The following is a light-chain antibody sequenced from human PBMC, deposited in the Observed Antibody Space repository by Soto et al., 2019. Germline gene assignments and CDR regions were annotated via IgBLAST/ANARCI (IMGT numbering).Light chain of an antibody. Sequence: QSVLTQPASVSGSPGQSITISCTGTSSDVGGYNYVSWYQQRPGKAPKLMIYEVTNRPSGLSNRFSGSKSGNTASLTISGLQAEDEADYYCSSYTTSSTHWVFGGGTKLTVL. V-gene: IGLV2-14*01. CDR1: SSDVGGYNY. CDR3: SSYTTSSTHWV. CDR2: EVT. J-gene: IGLJ3*02.